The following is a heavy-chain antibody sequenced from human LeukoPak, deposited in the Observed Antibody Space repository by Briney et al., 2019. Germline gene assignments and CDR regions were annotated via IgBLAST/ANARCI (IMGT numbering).Heavy chain of an antibody. CDR2: IIPIFGTA. J-gene: IGHJ4*02. V-gene: IGHV1-69*05. CDR3: ARDASLYCSSTSCPSNY. CDR1: GGTFSRHA. D-gene: IGHD2-2*01. Sequence: ASVKVSCKASGGTFSRHAISWVRQAPGQGLEWMGGIIPIFGTAHYAQKFQGRVTITTDESTSTAYMELSSLRSEDTAVYYCARDASLYCSSTSCPSNYWGQGTLVTVSS.